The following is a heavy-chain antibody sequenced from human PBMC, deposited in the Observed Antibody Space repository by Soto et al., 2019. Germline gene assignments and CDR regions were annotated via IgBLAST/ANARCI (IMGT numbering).Heavy chain of an antibody. CDR2: IIPIFGTA. D-gene: IGHD4-4*01. Sequence: QVQLVQSGAEVKKPGSSVKVSCKASGGTFSSYAISWVRQAPGQGLEWMGGIIPIFGTANYGHKFQGRVTIAGDESTSTAYMELGSMRSEDTAVYYCARDQDVSNYHGMDVWGQGTTVTVSS. CDR3: ARDQDVSNYHGMDV. J-gene: IGHJ6*02. V-gene: IGHV1-69*12. CDR1: GGTFSSYA.